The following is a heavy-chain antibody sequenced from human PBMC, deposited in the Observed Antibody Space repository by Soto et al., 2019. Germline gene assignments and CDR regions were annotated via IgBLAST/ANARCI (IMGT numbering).Heavy chain of an antibody. V-gene: IGHV4-59*01. J-gene: IGHJ4*02. CDR2: IYHSGGT. CDR1: GASMTSNY. CDR3: AGHAGYFAPVDH. D-gene: IGHD6-13*01. Sequence: QVQLQESGPRLVKPSETLSLTCTVSGASMTSNYWSWIRQTPTKGLEWIGFIYHSGGTNVHPSLIRRVTLAVDNSKNQISLRLSSVTAADTAVYYCAGHAGYFAPVDHWGQGTPVIVSP.